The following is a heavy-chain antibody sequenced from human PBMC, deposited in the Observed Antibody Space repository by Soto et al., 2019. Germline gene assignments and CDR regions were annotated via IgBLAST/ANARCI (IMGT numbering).Heavy chain of an antibody. J-gene: IGHJ4*02. CDR2: IYAGGTT. CDR1: GFTVITNY. D-gene: IGHD1-26*01. V-gene: IGHV3-66*01. Sequence: EVQMVESGGGLVQPGGSLRLSCAVSGFTVITNYISWVRQAPGKGLEWVSDIYAGGTTYYADSVKGRFAISRDNSKNTLYLEMNSLRAEDTAVYYCARKKSIVGATAYFDYWRQGTLVSVSS. CDR3: ARKKSIVGATAYFDY.